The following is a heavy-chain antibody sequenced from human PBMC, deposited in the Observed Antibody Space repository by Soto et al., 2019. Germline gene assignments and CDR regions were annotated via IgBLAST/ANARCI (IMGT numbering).Heavy chain of an antibody. CDR3: ARVSIPAEYFQH. J-gene: IGHJ1*01. D-gene: IGHD2-2*02. CDR1: GFTVSSNY. CDR2: IYSGGST. Sequence: GGSLRLSCAASGFTVSSNYMSWVRQAPGKGLEWVSVIYSGGSTYYADSVKGRFTISRDNSKNTLYLQMNSLRAEDTAVYYCARVSIPAEYFQHWGQGTLVTVSS. V-gene: IGHV3-53*01.